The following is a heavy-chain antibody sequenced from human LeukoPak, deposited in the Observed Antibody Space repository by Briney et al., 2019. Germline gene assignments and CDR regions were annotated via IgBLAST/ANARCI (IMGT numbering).Heavy chain of an antibody. J-gene: IGHJ4*02. Sequence: GTLRLSCAASGFTISTYGMNWVRQPPGKGLEWIGEINHSGSTNYNPSLKSRVTISVDTSKNQFSLKLSSVTAADTAVYYCARVYSGSYSYWGQGTLVTVSS. CDR3: ARVYSGSYSY. CDR2: INHSGST. CDR1: GFTISTYG. V-gene: IGHV4-34*01. D-gene: IGHD1-26*01.